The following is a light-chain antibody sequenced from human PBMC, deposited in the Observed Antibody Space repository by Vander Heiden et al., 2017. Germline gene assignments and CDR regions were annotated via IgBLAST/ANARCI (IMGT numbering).Light chain of an antibody. CDR3: QQYYDSPLT. CDR1: QSVLLSSNNKNY. V-gene: IGKV4-1*01. CDR2: WAS. Sequence: IVMTQSPDSLAVSLGERAPINCKSSQSVLLSSNNKNYLAWYQQKPGQPPKLLIYWASTRQSGVPDRFSGSGSGTDFTLTISSLQAEDVAVYYCQQYYDSPLTFGGGTKVEIK. J-gene: IGKJ4*01.